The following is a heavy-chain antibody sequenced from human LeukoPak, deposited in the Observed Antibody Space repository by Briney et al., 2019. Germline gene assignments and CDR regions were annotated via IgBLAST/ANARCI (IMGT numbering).Heavy chain of an antibody. CDR2: IIPIFGTA. D-gene: IGHD1-14*01. CDR1: GGTFSSYA. J-gene: IGHJ2*01. CDR3: ARGINRKGRYFDL. Sequence: SVKVSCKASGGTFSSYAMSWVRQAPGQGLEWMGGIIPIFGTANYAQKFQGRVTITADESTSTAYMELSSLRSEDTAVYYCARGINRKGRYFDLWGRGTLVTVSS. V-gene: IGHV1-69*13.